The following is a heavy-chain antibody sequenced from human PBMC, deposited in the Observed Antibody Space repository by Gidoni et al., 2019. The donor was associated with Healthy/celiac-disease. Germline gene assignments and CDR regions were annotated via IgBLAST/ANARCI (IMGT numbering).Heavy chain of an antibody. J-gene: IGHJ4*02. D-gene: IGHD6-19*01. V-gene: IGHV1-3*01. Sequence: QVQLVQSGAEVKKPGASVKVSCKASGYTFTSYAMHWVRQAPGQRLEWMGWINAGNGNTKYSQKVQGRVTITRDTSASTAYMELSSLRSEDTAVYYCARGVEQWLDYRYYFDYWGQGTLVTVSS. CDR3: ARGVEQWLDYRYYFDY. CDR2: INAGNGNT. CDR1: GYTFTSYA.